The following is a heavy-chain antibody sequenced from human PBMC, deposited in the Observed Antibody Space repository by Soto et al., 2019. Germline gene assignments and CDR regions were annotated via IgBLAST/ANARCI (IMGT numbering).Heavy chain of an antibody. D-gene: IGHD3-22*01. J-gene: IGHJ4*02. CDR3: ARQIYDSDTGPNFQYYFDS. CDR2: IDPSDSYT. V-gene: IGHV5-10-1*01. Sequence: GESLKISCKGSGYSFTSYWISWVRQMPGKGLEWMGRIDPSDSYTNYSPSFQGHVTISADKSISTAYLQWSSLKALDTAMYYCARQIYDSDTGPNFQYYFDSWGQGTPVTVPS. CDR1: GYSFTSYW.